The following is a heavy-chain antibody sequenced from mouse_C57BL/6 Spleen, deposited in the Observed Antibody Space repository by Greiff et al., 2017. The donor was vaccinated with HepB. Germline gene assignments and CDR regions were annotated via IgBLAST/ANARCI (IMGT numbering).Heavy chain of an antibody. V-gene: IGHV10-3*01. CDR1: GFTFNTYA. J-gene: IGHJ2*01. CDR2: IRSKSSNYAT. CDR3: VRALDSSGYGCFDY. Sequence: EVKVVESGGGLVQPKGSLKLSCAASGFTFNTYAMHWVRQAPGKGLEWVARIRSKSSNYATYYADSVKDRFTISRDDSQSMLYLQMNNLKTEDTAMYYCVRALDSSGYGCFDYWGQGTTLTVSS. D-gene: IGHD3-2*02.